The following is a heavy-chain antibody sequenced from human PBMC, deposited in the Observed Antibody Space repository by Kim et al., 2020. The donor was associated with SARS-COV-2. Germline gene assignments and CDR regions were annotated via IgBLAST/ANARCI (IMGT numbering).Heavy chain of an antibody. J-gene: IGHJ4*01. D-gene: IGHD6-19*01. CDR2: IFHSGLT. CDR1: GDSISSGPFY. V-gene: IGHV4-39*01. Sequence: SETLSLTCTVSGDSISSGPFYWTWIRQSPGRGLEWIGSIFHSGLTYYKPSLNSRVTMSVETSKNQFSLKLTSVTAADTAVYYCARRRGYASGRYPLDYWG. CDR3: ARRRGYASGRYPLDY.